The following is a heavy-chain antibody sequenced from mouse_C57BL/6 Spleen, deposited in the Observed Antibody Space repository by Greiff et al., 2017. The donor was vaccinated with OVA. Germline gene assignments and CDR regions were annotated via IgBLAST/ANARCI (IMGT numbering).Heavy chain of an antibody. CDR3: ARHEEVYYYGSSYGYFDV. Sequence: SGAELVKPGASVKLSCKASGYTFTEYTIHWVKQRSGQGLEWIGWFYPGSGSIKYNEKFKDKATLTADKSSSTVYMELSRLTSEDSAVYFCARHEEVYYYGSSYGYFDVWGTGTTVTVSS. D-gene: IGHD1-1*01. J-gene: IGHJ1*03. CDR2: FYPGSGSI. CDR1: GYTFTEYT. V-gene: IGHV1-62-2*01.